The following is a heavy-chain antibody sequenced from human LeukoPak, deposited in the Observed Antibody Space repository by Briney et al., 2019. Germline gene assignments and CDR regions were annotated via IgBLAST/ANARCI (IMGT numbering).Heavy chain of an antibody. CDR1: GGSISSSSYY. V-gene: IGHV4-39*07. CDR3: ARGIVDTAMVFSYFDY. CDR2: IYYSGST. J-gene: IGHJ4*02. D-gene: IGHD5-18*01. Sequence: SETLSLTCTVSGGSISSSSYYWGWIRQPPGKGLEWIGSIYYSGSTYYNPSLKSRVTISVDTSKNQFSLKLSSVTAADTAVYYCARGIVDTAMVFSYFDYWGQGTLVTVSS.